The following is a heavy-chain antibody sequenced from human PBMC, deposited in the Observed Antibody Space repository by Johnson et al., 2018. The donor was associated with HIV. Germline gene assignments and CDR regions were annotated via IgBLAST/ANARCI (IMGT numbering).Heavy chain of an antibody. D-gene: IGHD6-13*01. J-gene: IGHJ3*02. CDR2: ISYDGSNK. V-gene: IGHV3-30*04. CDR1: GFTFSSYA. Sequence: QVQLVESGGGVVQPGRSLRLSCAASGFTFSSYAMHWVRQAPGKGLEWVAVISYDGSNKYYADSVKGRFTISRDNSKNTLYLQMNSLRAEDTAVYYCAETPGIAAAGKGYAFDIWGQGTMVTVSS. CDR3: AETPGIAAAGKGYAFDI.